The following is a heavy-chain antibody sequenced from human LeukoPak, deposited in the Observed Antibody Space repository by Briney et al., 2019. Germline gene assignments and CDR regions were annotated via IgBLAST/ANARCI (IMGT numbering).Heavy chain of an antibody. CDR2: INHSGST. D-gene: IGHD1/OR15-1a*01. Sequence: SETLSLTCGVYGGSFSNYYWSWIRQPPGKGLEWIGEINHSGSTNYNPSLKSRVTISVDTSKNQFSLKLSSVTAADTAVYYCARGKTRFQHWARAPWSPSPQ. CDR3: ARGKTRFQH. CDR1: GGSFSNYY. V-gene: IGHV4-34*01. J-gene: IGHJ1*01.